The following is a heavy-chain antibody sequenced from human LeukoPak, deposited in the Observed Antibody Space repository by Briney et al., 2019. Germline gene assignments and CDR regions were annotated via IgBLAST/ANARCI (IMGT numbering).Heavy chain of an antibody. J-gene: IGHJ4*02. V-gene: IGHV3-48*04. CDR2: ISSSSSTI. Sequence: GGSLRLSCAASGFTFSSYSMNWVRQAPGKGLEWVSYISSSSSTIYYADSVKGRFTISRDNAKNSLYLQMDSLRAEDTAVYYCARDGGATMVRGVATYDSWGQGTLVTVSS. CDR3: ARDGGATMVRGVATYDS. D-gene: IGHD3-10*01. CDR1: GFTFSSYS.